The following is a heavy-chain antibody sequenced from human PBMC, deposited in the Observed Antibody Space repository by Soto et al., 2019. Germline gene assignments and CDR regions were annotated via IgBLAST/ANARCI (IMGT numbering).Heavy chain of an antibody. CDR2: IYYSGRT. CDR1: GGSISSSSYY. D-gene: IGHD2-15*01. CDR3: ATSNPGYCSGGSCYGSDP. Sequence: QLQLQESGPGLVKPSETLSITCTVSGGSISSSSYYWGWLRQPPGKGLEWIGSIYYSGRTYYNPSIKSRVAISVDTSKNQFSLKLSSVTAADTAVYYCATSNPGYCSGGSCYGSDPWGQGTLVTVSS. J-gene: IGHJ5*02. V-gene: IGHV4-39*01.